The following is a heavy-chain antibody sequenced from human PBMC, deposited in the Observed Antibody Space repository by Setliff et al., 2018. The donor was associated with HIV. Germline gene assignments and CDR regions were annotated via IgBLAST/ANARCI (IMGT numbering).Heavy chain of an antibody. Sequence: PSETLSLTCAVYGGSFSGYYWSWIRQPPGKGLEWIGEINHSGSTYSDSTNYNPSLKSRVTMSVTTSKNQFSLRLTSVTAEDTAVYYCAREDGLYGMDVWGQGTTVTVSS. CDR3: AREDGLYGMDV. D-gene: IGHD2-15*01. CDR1: GGSFSGYY. J-gene: IGHJ6*02. V-gene: IGHV4-34*01. CDR2: INHSGST.